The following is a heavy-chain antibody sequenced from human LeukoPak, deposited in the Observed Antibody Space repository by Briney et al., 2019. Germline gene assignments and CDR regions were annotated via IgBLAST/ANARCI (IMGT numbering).Heavy chain of an antibody. Sequence: SETLSLTCSVSGGSISSYYWTWIRQPPGKGLEWIGYIYYSGSTSYNPSLKSRVTISVDTSKNQFSLKLTSVTAADTAVYYCAKLGATWFYFDYWSQGTLVTVSS. J-gene: IGHJ4*02. CDR3: AKLGATWFYFDY. CDR1: GGSISSYY. D-gene: IGHD1-26*01. V-gene: IGHV4-59*01. CDR2: IYYSGST.